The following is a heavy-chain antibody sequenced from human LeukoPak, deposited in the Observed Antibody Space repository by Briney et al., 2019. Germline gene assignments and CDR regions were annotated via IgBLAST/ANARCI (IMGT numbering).Heavy chain of an antibody. V-gene: IGHV3-30-3*01. CDR3: ARGRPMIVVHLPRYNWFDP. CDR1: GFTFSSYA. D-gene: IGHD3-22*01. J-gene: IGHJ5*02. CDR2: ISYDGSNK. Sequence: PGGSLRLSCAASGFTFSSYAMHWVRQAPGKGLEWVAVISYDGSNKYYADSVKGRFTISRDNSKNTLYLQMNSLRAEDTAVYYCARGRPMIVVHLPRYNWFDPWGQGTLVTVSS.